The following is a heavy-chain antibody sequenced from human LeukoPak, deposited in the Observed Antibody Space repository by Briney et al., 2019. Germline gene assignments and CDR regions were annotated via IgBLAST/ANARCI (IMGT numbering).Heavy chain of an antibody. Sequence: GGSLRLSCAASGFTFSSYGMHWVRQAPGKGLEWVSTIHSGGSTYYADSVKGRFTISRDNSKNSLYLQMNSLRAEDTAVYYCARDREKYCSSTSCYTFDYWGQGTLVTVSS. D-gene: IGHD2-2*02. V-gene: IGHV3-NL1*01. CDR3: ARDREKYCSSTSCYTFDY. CDR2: IHSGGST. CDR1: GFTFSSYG. J-gene: IGHJ4*02.